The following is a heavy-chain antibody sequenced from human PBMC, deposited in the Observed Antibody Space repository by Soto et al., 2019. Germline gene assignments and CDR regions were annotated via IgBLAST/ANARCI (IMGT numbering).Heavy chain of an antibody. V-gene: IGHV1-18*04. CDR2: IHGNNGNT. J-gene: IGHJ4*02. Sequence: GASVKVSCKSSGYTFTNYGISWVRQAPGHGLEWMGWIHGNNGNTEYAQRIQGRLTVTTDTSTSTAYMELRSLRSDDTAVYYCARDIDYTIDYWGQGTLVTVSS. D-gene: IGHD4-4*01. CDR1: GYTFTNYG. CDR3: ARDIDYTIDY.